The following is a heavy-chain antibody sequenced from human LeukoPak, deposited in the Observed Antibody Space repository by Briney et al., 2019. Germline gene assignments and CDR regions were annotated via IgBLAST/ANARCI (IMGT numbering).Heavy chain of an antibody. J-gene: IGHJ4*02. CDR2: IYPGDSDT. CDR1: GYSFTSYW. Sequence: GESLKISCKGSGYSFTSYWIGWVRQMPGKGLEWTGIIYPGDSDTRYSPSFQGQVTISADKSISTAYLQWSSLKASDTAMYYCARQNKRYNWNDVCFDYWGQGTLVTVSS. CDR3: ARQNKRYNWNDVCFDY. D-gene: IGHD1-20*01. V-gene: IGHV5-51*01.